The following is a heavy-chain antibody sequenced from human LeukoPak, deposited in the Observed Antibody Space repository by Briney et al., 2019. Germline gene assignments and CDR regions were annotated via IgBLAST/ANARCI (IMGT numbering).Heavy chain of an antibody. CDR2: ISYSGST. V-gene: IGHV4-59*01. D-gene: IGHD7-27*01. CDR3: ARDHPGAFDI. Sequence: SETLSLTCTVSGSSINNNFWTWIRQPPGKGLEWIGYISYSGSTNYNPSLKSRVTISVDTKQFSLKLSSVTAADTAVYYCARDHPGAFDIWGQGTMVTVSS. J-gene: IGHJ3*02. CDR1: GSSINNNF.